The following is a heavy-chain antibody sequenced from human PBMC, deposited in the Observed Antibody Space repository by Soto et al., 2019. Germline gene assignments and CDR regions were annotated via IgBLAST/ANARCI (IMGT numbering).Heavy chain of an antibody. Sequence: PSETLSLTCTVSGGSISSAGYYWSWIRQHPGKGLEWIGYIYYSGSTYYNPSLKSRVTISVDTSKNQFSLKLSSVTAADTAVYYCARYYGSGSYYSRKSFYPGFFDYWGQGTLVTVSS. D-gene: IGHD3-10*01. V-gene: IGHV4-31*03. J-gene: IGHJ4*02. CDR2: IYYSGST. CDR1: GGSISSAGYY. CDR3: ARYYGSGSYYSRKSFYPGFFDY.